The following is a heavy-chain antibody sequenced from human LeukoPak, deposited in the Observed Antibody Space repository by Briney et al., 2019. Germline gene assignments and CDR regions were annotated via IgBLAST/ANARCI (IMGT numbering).Heavy chain of an antibody. CDR1: GFTFTSSA. D-gene: IGHD2-2*01. V-gene: IGHV1-58*01. Sequence: SVKVSCKASGFTFTSSAVQWVRQARGQRLEWIGWIVVGSGNTNYAQKFQERVTITRDMSTSTAYMELSGLRSEDTAVYYCAADHQLPQVGAFDYWGQGTLVTVSS. CDR2: IVVGSGNT. CDR3: AADHQLPQVGAFDY. J-gene: IGHJ4*02.